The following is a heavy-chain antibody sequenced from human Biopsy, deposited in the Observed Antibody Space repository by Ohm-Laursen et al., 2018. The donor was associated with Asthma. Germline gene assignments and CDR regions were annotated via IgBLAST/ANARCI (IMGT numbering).Heavy chain of an antibody. CDR2: IYYSGST. J-gene: IGHJ5*02. Sequence: SQTLSLTCTVSGGSISSGDYYWNWIRQPPGKGLEWIGYIYYSGSTYYNPSLKSRLTISVDTSKNQFSLKLSSVTAADTAVYYCARGRITMIGGWFDPWGQGTLATVSS. CDR1: GGSISSGDYY. V-gene: IGHV4-30-4*01. CDR3: ARGRITMIGGWFDP. D-gene: IGHD3-22*01.